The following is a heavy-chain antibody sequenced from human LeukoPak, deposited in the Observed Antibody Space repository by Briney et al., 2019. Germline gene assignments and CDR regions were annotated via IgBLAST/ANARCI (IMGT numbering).Heavy chain of an antibody. J-gene: IGHJ4*02. Sequence: PGGSLRLSCAASGFTFSSYGMHWVRQAPGKGLEWVAVIWYDGSNKYYADSVKGRFTISRDNAKNSLDLQMNSLRAEDTAVYYCARELALGIGAYNYWGQGTLVTVSS. D-gene: IGHD1-26*01. CDR2: IWYDGSNK. V-gene: IGHV3-33*01. CDR1: GFTFSSYG. CDR3: ARELALGIGAYNY.